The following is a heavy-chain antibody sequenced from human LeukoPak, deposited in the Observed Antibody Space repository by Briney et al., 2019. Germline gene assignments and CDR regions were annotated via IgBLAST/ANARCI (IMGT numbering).Heavy chain of an antibody. CDR1: GFTFSNYA. Sequence: GGSLRLSCAASGFTFSNYAMSWVRQVPGKGLEWVSSIRGSGGGTNYADSVKGRFTISRDNSRNTLYLQMNSLRADDTAVYYCAFPSGYFDYWGQGTLVTVSS. CDR3: AFPSGYFDY. D-gene: IGHD1-26*01. V-gene: IGHV3-23*01. J-gene: IGHJ4*02. CDR2: IRGSGGGT.